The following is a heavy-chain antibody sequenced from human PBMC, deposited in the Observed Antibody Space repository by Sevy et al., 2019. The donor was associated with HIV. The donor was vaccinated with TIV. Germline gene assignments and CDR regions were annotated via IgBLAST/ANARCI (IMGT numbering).Heavy chain of an antibody. V-gene: IGHV3-48*01. CDR1: GFTFSSYS. D-gene: IGHD4-4*01. CDR2: ISSSSSTI. CDR3: AREGGGNYGYYYGMDV. Sequence: GGSLRLSCAASGFTFSSYSMNWVRQAPGKGLEWVSYISSSSSTIYYADSVKGRFTISRDNAKNSLYLQMNSLRAEDTAVYYCAREGGGNYGYYYGMDVWGQGTTFTVSS. J-gene: IGHJ6*02.